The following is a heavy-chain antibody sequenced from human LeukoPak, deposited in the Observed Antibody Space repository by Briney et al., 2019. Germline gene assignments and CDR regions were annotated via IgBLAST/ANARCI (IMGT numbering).Heavy chain of an antibody. Sequence: GGSLKLSCAASGFMFSSYGMHWVRQAPGKGLEWVAVISNDGSTKYYADSVKGRFTISRDNSKNTLYLQMNSLRAEDTAAFYCAKEVGPRQGFDYWGQGTLVTVSS. CDR1: GFMFSSYG. D-gene: IGHD1-26*01. CDR3: AKEVGPRQGFDY. J-gene: IGHJ4*02. CDR2: ISNDGSTK. V-gene: IGHV3-30*18.